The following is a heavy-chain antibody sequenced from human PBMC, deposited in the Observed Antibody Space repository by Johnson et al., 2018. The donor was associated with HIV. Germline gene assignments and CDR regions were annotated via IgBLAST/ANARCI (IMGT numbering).Heavy chain of an antibody. CDR3: AREVGSWYSSSSGAFDI. D-gene: IGHD6-6*01. J-gene: IGHJ3*02. Sequence: VQLVESGGVVVQPGGSLRLSCAASGFTFSSYDMHWVRQATGKVLAWVAAIGPAGDTYYPGSVKGRFTIPRENAKNSVYLQMNSLRAGDTAVYYFAREVGSWYSSSSGAFDIWGQGTMVTVSS. CDR1: GFTFSSYD. V-gene: IGHV3-13*01. CDR2: IGPAGDT.